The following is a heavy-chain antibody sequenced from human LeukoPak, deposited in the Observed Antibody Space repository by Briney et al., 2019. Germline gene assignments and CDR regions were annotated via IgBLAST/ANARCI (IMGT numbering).Heavy chain of an antibody. CDR3: ARGGIAAPLRYYYYYYMDV. Sequence: SDTLSLTCTVSGYSISSGYYWGWIRQPPGKGLEWIGSIYHSGSTYYNPSLKSRVTISVDTSKNQFSLKLSSVTAADTAVYYCARGGIAAPLRYYYYYYMDVWGKGTTVTVSS. V-gene: IGHV4-38-2*02. D-gene: IGHD6-13*01. CDR2: IYHSGST. J-gene: IGHJ6*03. CDR1: GYSISSGYY.